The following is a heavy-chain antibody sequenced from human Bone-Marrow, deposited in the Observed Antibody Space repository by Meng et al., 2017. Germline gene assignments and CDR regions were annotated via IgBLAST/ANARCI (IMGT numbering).Heavy chain of an antibody. CDR2: INPNSGGT. CDR3: ARDQPGPRIYISSWYGFGSAFDY. J-gene: IGHJ4*02. CDR1: GYTFTAYY. Sequence: ASVKVSCKASGYTFTAYYVHWVRQAPGQGLECMGWINPNSGGTNYAQKFQGRVTMTRDTSISTVYTELSWLRSEDTAVYYCARDQPGPRIYISSWYGFGSAFDYWGQGTMVTVSS. D-gene: IGHD6-13*01. V-gene: IGHV1-2*02.